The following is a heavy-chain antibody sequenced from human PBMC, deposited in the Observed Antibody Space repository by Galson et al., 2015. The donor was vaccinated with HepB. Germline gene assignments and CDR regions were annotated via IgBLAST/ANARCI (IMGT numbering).Heavy chain of an antibody. J-gene: IGHJ6*02. CDR2: IYYSGST. CDR1: GGSISSGGYY. D-gene: IGHD3-22*01. V-gene: IGHV4-31*03. CDR3: ARSILLSGFDPVFGMDV. Sequence: TLSLTCTVSGGSISSGGYYWSWIRQHPGKGLEWSGYIYYSGSTYYNPSLKSRVTISVDTSKNQFSLKLSSVTAADTAVYYCARSILLSGFDPVFGMDVWGQGTTVTVSS.